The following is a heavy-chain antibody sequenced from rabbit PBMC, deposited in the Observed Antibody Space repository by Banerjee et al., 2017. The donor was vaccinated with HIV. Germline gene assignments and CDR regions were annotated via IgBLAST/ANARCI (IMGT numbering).Heavy chain of an antibody. CDR2: IYTSSGAT. CDR1: GFSFSSSYY. J-gene: IGHJ4*01. Sequence: QSLEESGGGLVQPEGSLTLTCTASGFSFSSSYYMCWVRQAPGKGLEWIGCIYTSSGATYYASWAKGRFTISKTSSTTVTLQMTSLTAADTATYFCARDDADYTFFNLWGPGTLVTVS. D-gene: IGHD2-1*01. V-gene: IGHV1S40*01. CDR3: ARDDADYTFFNL.